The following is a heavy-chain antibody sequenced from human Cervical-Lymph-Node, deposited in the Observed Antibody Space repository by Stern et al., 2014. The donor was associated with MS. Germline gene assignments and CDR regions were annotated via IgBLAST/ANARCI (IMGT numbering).Heavy chain of an antibody. J-gene: IGHJ2*01. CDR1: GGTFSSYT. CDR3: ARDGYNYGYWYFDL. V-gene: IGHV1-69*04. Sequence: VQLVQSGAEVKKPGSSVKVSCKASGGTFSSYTISWVRQAPGQGLEWMGRIIPILGIANYAQKFQGRVTITADKSTSTAYMELSSLRSEDTAVYYCARDGYNYGYWYFDLWGRGTLVTVSS. CDR2: IIPILGIA. D-gene: IGHD5-24*01.